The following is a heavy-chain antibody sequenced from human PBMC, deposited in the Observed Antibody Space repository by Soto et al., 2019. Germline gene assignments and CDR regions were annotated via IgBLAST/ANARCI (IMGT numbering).Heavy chain of an antibody. J-gene: IGHJ3*02. CDR1: GASITYGAYS. Sequence: LSLTCTVSGASITYGAYSWSWIRQAPGKGLEWVSYISSSSSYTNYADSVKGRFTISRDNAKNSLYLQMNSLRAEDTAVYYCARTYYYDSSGSFNAFDIWGQGTMVTVSS. CDR3: ARTYYYDSSGSFNAFDI. V-gene: IGHV3-11*06. CDR2: ISSSSSYT. D-gene: IGHD3-22*01.